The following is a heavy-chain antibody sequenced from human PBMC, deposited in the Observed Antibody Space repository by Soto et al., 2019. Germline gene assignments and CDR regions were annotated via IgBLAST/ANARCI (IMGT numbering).Heavy chain of an antibody. CDR2: SSATGAGT. CDR1: GFTFSSYG. D-gene: IGHD1-7*01. Sequence: EVQLLESGGGLVQPGGSLRLSCAASGFTFSSYGMTWVRQAPGKGLEWVSVSSATGAGTYYADPVKGRFTISRDNSKNTMYLQMTSLRADDTAVYYCAKDRRAGGNYGFYSDLWGQGALVIVSS. V-gene: IGHV3-23*01. J-gene: IGHJ4*02. CDR3: AKDRRAGGNYGFYSDL.